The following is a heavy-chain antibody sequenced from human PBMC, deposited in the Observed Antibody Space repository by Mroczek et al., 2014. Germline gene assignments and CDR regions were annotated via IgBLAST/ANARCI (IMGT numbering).Heavy chain of an antibody. D-gene: IGHD3-10*01. CDR2: IYYSGST. Sequence: QVQLVQSGPGLVKPSETLSLTCTVSGGSISSYYWSWIRQPPGKGLEWIGYIYYSGSTNYNPSLKSRVTISVDTSKNQFSLKLSSVTAADTAVYYCAAGSGSYYTAFDIWGQGTMVTVSS. CDR3: AAGSGSYYTAFDI. J-gene: IGHJ3*02. V-gene: IGHV4-59*01. CDR1: GGSISSYY.